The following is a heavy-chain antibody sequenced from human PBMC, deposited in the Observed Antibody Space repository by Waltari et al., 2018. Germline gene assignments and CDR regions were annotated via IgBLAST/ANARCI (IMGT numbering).Heavy chain of an antibody. CDR2: INPNSGDT. Sequence: QVQLVQSGAEVKKHGASVKVSCKASGYTLPSYCLHWVRQAPGQGLEWMGRINPNSGDTNYARKFQDRVTMTRDTSVNTAYMVVGGLTSDDTAVYFCARESAFSTSWYPGFDPWGQGTLVTVAS. CDR1: GYTLPSYC. CDR3: ARESAFSTSWYPGFDP. V-gene: IGHV1-2*06. J-gene: IGHJ5*02. D-gene: IGHD2-2*01.